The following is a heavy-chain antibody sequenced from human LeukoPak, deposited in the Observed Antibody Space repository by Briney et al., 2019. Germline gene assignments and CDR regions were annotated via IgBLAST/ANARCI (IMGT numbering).Heavy chain of an antibody. V-gene: IGHV3-7*01. CDR3: ARGPLDWIDMYYFDY. CDR1: GFTFSSYW. D-gene: IGHD1-1*01. CDR2: IKQDGSEK. Sequence: SGGGVVQPGGSLRLSCAASGFTFSSYWMSWVRQAPGKGLEWVANIKQDGSEKYYVDSVKGRFTISRDNAKNSLYLQMNSLRAEDTAVYYCARGPLDWIDMYYFDYWGQGTLVTVSS. J-gene: IGHJ4*02.